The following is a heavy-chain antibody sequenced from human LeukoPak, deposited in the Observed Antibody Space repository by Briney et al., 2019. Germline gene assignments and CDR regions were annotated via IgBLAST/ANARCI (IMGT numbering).Heavy chain of an antibody. CDR1: GYTFTSYD. CDR2: MNPNSGNT. V-gene: IGHV1-8*01. Sequence: ASVKVSCKASGYTFTSYDINWVRQATGQGLEWMGWMNPNSGNTGYAQKFQGRVTMTRNTSISTAYMELSSLRSEDTAVYYCARGLVVPAAIGGYYYGMDVWGQGTTVRLL. D-gene: IGHD2-2*02. CDR3: ARGLVVPAAIGGYYYGMDV. J-gene: IGHJ6*02.